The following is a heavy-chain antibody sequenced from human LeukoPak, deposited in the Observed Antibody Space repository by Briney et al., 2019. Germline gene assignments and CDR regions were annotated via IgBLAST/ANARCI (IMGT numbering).Heavy chain of an antibody. V-gene: IGHV3-48*01. Sequence: GGSLRLSCAASGFSFSSYSMNWVRQAPGKGLEWVSYISSSSSTIYYADSVKGRFTISRDNAKNSLYLQMNSLRAADTAVYYCARPRVGATGWFDPWGRGTLVTVSS. CDR1: GFSFSSYS. J-gene: IGHJ5*02. D-gene: IGHD1-26*01. CDR2: ISSSSSTI. CDR3: ARPRVGATGWFDP.